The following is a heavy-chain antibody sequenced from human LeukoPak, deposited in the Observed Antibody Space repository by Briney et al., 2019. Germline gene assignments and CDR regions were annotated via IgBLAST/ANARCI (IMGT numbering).Heavy chain of an antibody. CDR1: GGSISSGDYY. V-gene: IGHV4-30-4*08. CDR3: ARACSGGSCSHLGYFDY. D-gene: IGHD2-15*01. J-gene: IGHJ4*02. CDR2: IYYSGST. Sequence: SETLSLTXTVSGGSISSGDYYWSWIGQPPGKGLQWIGYIYYSGSTYYNPSLKSRVTISVDTSKNQFSLKLSSVTAADTAVYYCARACSGGSCSHLGYFDYWGQGTLVTVSS.